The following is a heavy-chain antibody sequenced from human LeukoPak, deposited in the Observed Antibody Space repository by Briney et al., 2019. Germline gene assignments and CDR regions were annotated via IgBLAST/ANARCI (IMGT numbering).Heavy chain of an antibody. J-gene: IGHJ3*02. CDR3: ARDDGDYGAFAI. Sequence: PGGSLRLSCAASGFTFSSYWMHWVRQAPVKGLVWVSRINSDGSSTSYADSVKGRFTISRDNAKNTLYLQMNSLRAEDTAVYYCARDDGDYGAFAIWGQGTMVTVSS. D-gene: IGHD4-17*01. CDR1: GFTFSSYW. CDR2: INSDGSST. V-gene: IGHV3-74*01.